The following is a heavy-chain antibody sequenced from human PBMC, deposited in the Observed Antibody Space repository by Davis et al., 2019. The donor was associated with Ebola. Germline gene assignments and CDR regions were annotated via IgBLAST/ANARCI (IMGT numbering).Heavy chain of an antibody. CDR1: GYTFDDYG. Sequence: ASVKVSCKASGYTFDDYGISWVRQAPGQGLEWMGWISGYNGVTDYPQNLQGRVTLTTDTSTNTAYMDLRSLRSDDTAVYYCARGGVARFFELDYWGQGTLVTVSA. V-gene: IGHV1-18*01. D-gene: IGHD3-10*01. CDR2: ISGYNGVT. J-gene: IGHJ4*02. CDR3: ARGGVARFFELDY.